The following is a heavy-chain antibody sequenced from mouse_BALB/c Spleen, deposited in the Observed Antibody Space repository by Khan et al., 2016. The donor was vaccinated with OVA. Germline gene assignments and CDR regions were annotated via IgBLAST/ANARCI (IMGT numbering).Heavy chain of an antibody. CDR1: GYSITSDYA. D-gene: IGHD1-1*01. V-gene: IGHV3-2*02. CDR3: SRSGTITTVVATDFDY. J-gene: IGHJ2*01. Sequence: EVQLQESGPGLVKPSQSLSLTCTVTGYSITSDYAWNWIRQFPGNKLEWMGYIKYSGSTSYNPSLKSRISLTRDTAKNQFFLQLNSVTTEDTATYYWSRSGTITTVVATDFDYWGQGTTLTVSS. CDR2: IKYSGST.